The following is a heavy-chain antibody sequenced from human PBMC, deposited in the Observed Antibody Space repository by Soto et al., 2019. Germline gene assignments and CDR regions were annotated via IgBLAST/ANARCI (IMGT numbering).Heavy chain of an antibody. Sequence: PWGSLRLSCEASGFTFNSGSITRVRPASGKGLEWVSSISSHGRDIFYADSVKGRFTISRDNAKDSLHLQMNSLTGEDSAVYYCARGAALAGKLDLWGQGTLVTVSS. V-gene: IGHV3-21*06. J-gene: IGHJ4*02. CDR1: GFTFNSGS. D-gene: IGHD6-19*01. CDR2: ISSHGRDI. CDR3: ARGAALAGKLDL.